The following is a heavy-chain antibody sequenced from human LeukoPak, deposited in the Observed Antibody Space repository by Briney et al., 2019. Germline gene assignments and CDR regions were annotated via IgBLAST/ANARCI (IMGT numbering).Heavy chain of an antibody. V-gene: IGHV4-4*07. Sequence: SETLSLTCTVSGGSISSYYWSWIRQPAGKGLEWIGRIYTSGSTNYNPSLKSRVTMSVDTSKNQFSLKLSSVTAADTAVYYCARGSRGWGSGWFDPWGQGTLVTVSS. J-gene: IGHJ5*02. CDR3: ARGSRGWGSGWFDP. CDR1: GGSISSYY. CDR2: IYTSGST. D-gene: IGHD7-27*01.